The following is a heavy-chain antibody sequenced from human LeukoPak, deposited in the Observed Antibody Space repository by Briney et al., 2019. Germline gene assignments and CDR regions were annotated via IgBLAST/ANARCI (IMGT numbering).Heavy chain of an antibody. J-gene: IGHJ6*03. CDR3: ASSEMTTGYYYYYMDV. CDR2: INPNSGCT. D-gene: IGHD4-17*01. Sequence: ASVEVCFKASGYTFTGYYMHWVRQAPGQGLAWVGWINPNSGCTNYAQTDQGRVTMTRDTSIRTDYMELSRLRADGTDVYELASSEMTTGYYYYYMDVWGKGTTVTVSS. CDR1: GYTFTGYY. V-gene: IGHV1-2*02.